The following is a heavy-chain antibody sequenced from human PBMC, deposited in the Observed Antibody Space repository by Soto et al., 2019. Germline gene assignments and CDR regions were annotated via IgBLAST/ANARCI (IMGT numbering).Heavy chain of an antibody. CDR1: GVSIGGSSYY. D-gene: IGHD2-15*01. Sequence: QLQLQESGPGLVKPSETLSLTCTVSGVSIGGSSYYWGWIRQPPGKGLEWIGSVYYSGSTYYNPSLKSRVTMSVDTSENQFSLKLSSLTAADTAVYYGASHSPVVDYGMDVWGQGTTVTVSS. J-gene: IGHJ6*02. CDR2: VYYSGST. V-gene: IGHV4-39*01. CDR3: ASHSPVVDYGMDV.